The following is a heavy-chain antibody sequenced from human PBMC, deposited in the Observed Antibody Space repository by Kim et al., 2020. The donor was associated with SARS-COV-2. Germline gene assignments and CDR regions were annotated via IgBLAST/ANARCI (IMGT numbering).Heavy chain of an antibody. CDR3: ARGGSYLHQVRVSSSVDY. CDR2: INHSGST. V-gene: IGHV4-34*01. J-gene: IGHJ4*02. CDR1: GGSFSGYY. D-gene: IGHD1-26*01. Sequence: SETLSLTCAVYGGSFSGYYWSWIRQPPGKGLEWIGEINHSGSTNYNPSLKSRVTISVDTSKNQFSLKLSSVTAADTAVYYCARGGSYLHQVRVSSSVDYWGQGTLVTVSS.